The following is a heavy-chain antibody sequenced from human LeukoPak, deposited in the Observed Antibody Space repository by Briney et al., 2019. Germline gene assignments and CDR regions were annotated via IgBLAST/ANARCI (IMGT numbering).Heavy chain of an antibody. J-gene: IGHJ4*02. CDR2: IYGGGST. V-gene: IGHV3-53*01. D-gene: IGHD3-22*01. CDR1: GFTVSNNY. CDR3: AKGSRPGSSGYPNLDS. Sequence: PGGSLTLSCAASGFTVSNNYTNWVRRAPGKGLEWVSLIYGGGSTNYADSVKGRFTISRDTSKNTLYLQMNSLRVEDTAVYYCAKGSRPGSSGYPNLDSWGQGTLVTVSA.